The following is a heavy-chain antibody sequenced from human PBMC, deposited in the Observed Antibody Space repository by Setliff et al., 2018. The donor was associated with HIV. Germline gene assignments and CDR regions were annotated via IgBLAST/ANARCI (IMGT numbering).Heavy chain of an antibody. D-gene: IGHD2-2*01. J-gene: IGHJ4*02. CDR3: ARAMGGSRTDFDY. Sequence: PSETLSLTCTLYGGSLTNYYWTWIRQPPGKELEWIGYIHHSGSTYFNPSLKSRLTISVETSKNQFSLKLSSVTAADTALYYCARAMGGSRTDFDYWGQGTLVTVSS. CDR1: GGSLTNYY. CDR2: IHHSGST. V-gene: IGHV4-59*06.